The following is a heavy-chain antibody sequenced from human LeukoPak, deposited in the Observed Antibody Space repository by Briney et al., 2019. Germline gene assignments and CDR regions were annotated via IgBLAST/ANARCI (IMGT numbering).Heavy chain of an antibody. CDR2: INHSGST. CDR3: ARHQWGSNWFDP. Sequence: PSETLSLTCAVYGGPFSGYYWSWIRQPPGKGLEWIGEINHSGSTNYNPSLKSRVTISVDTSKNQFSLKLSSVTAADTAVYYCARHQWGSNWFDPWGQGTLVTVSS. V-gene: IGHV4-34*01. CDR1: GGPFSGYY. J-gene: IGHJ5*02. D-gene: IGHD3-16*01.